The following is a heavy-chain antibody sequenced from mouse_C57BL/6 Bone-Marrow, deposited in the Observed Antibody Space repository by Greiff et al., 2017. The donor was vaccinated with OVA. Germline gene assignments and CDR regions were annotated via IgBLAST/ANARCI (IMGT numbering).Heavy chain of an antibody. V-gene: IGHV1-64*01. CDR1: GYTFTSYW. J-gene: IGHJ1*03. Sequence: QVQLQQPGAELVKPGASVKLSCKASGYTFTSYWMHWVKQRPGQGLEWIGMIHPNSGSTNYNEKFKSKATLTVDKSSSTAYMQLSSLTSEDSAVYYCAILPPYWYFDVWGTGTTVTVSS. CDR3: AILPPYWYFDV. CDR2: IHPNSGST.